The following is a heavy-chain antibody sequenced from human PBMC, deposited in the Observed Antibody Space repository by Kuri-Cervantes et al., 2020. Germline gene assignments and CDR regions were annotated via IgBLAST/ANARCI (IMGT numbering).Heavy chain of an antibody. J-gene: IGHJ4*02. V-gene: IGHV4-38-2*02. CDR2: INHSGST. CDR3: ARSPGSGWSN. D-gene: IGHD6-19*01. Sequence: GSLRLSCTVSGYSISSGYYWSWIRQPPGKGLEWIGEINHSGSTNYNPSLKSRVTISVDTSKNQFSLKLSSVTAADTAVYYCARSPGSGWSNWGQGTLVTVSS. CDR1: GYSISSGYY.